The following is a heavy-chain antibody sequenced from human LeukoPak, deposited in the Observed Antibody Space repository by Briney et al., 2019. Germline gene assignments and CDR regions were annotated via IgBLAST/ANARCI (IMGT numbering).Heavy chain of an antibody. CDR1: GFTFRSYA. Sequence: GGSLRLSCAGSGFTFRSYAMSWVRQSPVKGLEWVSAISDSGDGTYYADSVKGRFTLSRDNFENTVHLQMSSLTAEDTAVYYCAGDRRTSGWYASWGQGTWSPSPQ. D-gene: IGHD1-26*01. V-gene: IGHV3-23*01. J-gene: IGHJ5*01. CDR3: AGDRRTSGWYAS. CDR2: ISDSGDGT.